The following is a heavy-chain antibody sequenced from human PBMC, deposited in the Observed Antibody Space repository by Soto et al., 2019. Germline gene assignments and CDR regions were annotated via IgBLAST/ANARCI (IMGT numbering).Heavy chain of an antibody. V-gene: IGHV6-1*01. Sequence: SQTLSLTCVISGDSVSSNSAGWNWIRQTPSRGLEWLGRTYYKSKWYYTYAASVKSRITVSPDTSKNQFSLQLTSVTPEDTAVYYCARGLWDDVSGHYHMDVWDQGTTVTVSS. CDR2: TYYKSKWYY. D-gene: IGHD1-1*01. CDR3: ARGLWDDVSGHYHMDV. J-gene: IGHJ6*03. CDR1: GDSVSSNSAG.